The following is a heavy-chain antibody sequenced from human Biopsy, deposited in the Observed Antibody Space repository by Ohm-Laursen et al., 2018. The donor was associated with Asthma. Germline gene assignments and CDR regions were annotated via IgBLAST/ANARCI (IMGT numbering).Heavy chain of an antibody. CDR1: RFTYE. J-gene: IGHJ4*02. CDR2: ISYDGGSI. V-gene: IGHV3-30*19. Sequence: SLRLSCAASRFTYEMHWVRQAPGKGLEWVAVISYDGGSIYYADSVKGRFTISRDNSKHTLSLQMNSLTSEDTAVYYYAREGVAGTHIEDWGQGTLVTVSS. D-gene: IGHD6-19*01. CDR3: AREGVAGTHIED.